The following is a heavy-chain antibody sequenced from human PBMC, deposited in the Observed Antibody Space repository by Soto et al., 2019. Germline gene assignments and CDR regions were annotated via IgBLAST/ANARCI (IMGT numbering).Heavy chain of an antibody. J-gene: IGHJ4*02. CDR3: ARDRCTNGVCYAPSDY. V-gene: IGHV3-64*01. CDR1: GFTFSSYA. Sequence: VQLVESGGGLVQPGGSLRLSCAASGFTFSSYAMHWVRQAPGKGLEYVSAISNNGGSTFYANSVKGRFTISRDNSKNTLYLQMGSLRAEDMAVYYCARDRCTNGVCYAPSDYWGQGTLVTVSS. D-gene: IGHD2-8*01. CDR2: ISNNGGST.